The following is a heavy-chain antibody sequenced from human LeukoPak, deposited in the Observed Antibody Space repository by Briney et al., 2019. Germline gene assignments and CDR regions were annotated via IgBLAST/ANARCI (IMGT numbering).Heavy chain of an antibody. D-gene: IGHD2-2*02. J-gene: IGHJ6*03. CDR1: GYTFTSYG. V-gene: IGHV1-18*01. CDR2: ITTYNGNT. Sequence: ASVKVSCKTSGYTFTSYGIVWVRQAPGQGLEWMGWITTYNGNTNYAQKIQDRVTMTTDTSTSTAYMELSSLRSEDTAVYYCARGVVPAAIPSGYYYYMDVWGKGTTVTVSS. CDR3: ARGVVPAAIPSGYYYYMDV.